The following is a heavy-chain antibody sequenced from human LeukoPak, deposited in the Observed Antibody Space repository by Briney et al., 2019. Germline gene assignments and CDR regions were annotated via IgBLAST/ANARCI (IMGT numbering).Heavy chain of an antibody. D-gene: IGHD3-10*01. CDR3: ARDRKRTNYYGSGSYLQDY. Sequence: ASVTVSCKASGYTFTGYYMHWVRQAPGQGLEWMGWINPNSGGTNYAQKFQGRVTMTRDTSISTAYMELSRLRSDDTAVYYCARDRKRTNYYGSGSYLQDYWGQGTLVTVSS. J-gene: IGHJ4*02. CDR2: INPNSGGT. V-gene: IGHV1-2*02. CDR1: GYTFTGYY.